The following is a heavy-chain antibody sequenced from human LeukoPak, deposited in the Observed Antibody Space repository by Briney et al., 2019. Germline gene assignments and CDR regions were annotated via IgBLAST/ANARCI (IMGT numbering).Heavy chain of an antibody. CDR3: ARSTVTTWDY. V-gene: IGHV3-7*05. D-gene: IGHD4-17*01. J-gene: IGHJ4*02. Sequence: GDSLRLSCAASGFTFRSYWMTWVRQAPGKGLEWVANIKQDGSEEYYVNSVKGRFTISRDNAKNSLYLQMNSLRAEDTAVYYCARSTVTTWDYWGQGTLVTVSS. CDR1: GFTFRSYW. CDR2: IKQDGSEE.